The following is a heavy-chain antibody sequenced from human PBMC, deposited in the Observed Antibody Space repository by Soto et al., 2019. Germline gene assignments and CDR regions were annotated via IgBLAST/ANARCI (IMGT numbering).Heavy chain of an antibody. D-gene: IGHD3-9*01. Sequence: GGSLRLSCAASGFTFSSYSMNWVRQAPGKGLEWGSYISSSSSTIYYADSVKGRFTISRDNAKNSLYLQMNSLRDEDTAVYYCARGQYFVPTPDYWGQGTLVTVSS. CDR2: ISSSSSTI. V-gene: IGHV3-48*02. J-gene: IGHJ4*02. CDR1: GFTFSSYS. CDR3: ARGQYFVPTPDY.